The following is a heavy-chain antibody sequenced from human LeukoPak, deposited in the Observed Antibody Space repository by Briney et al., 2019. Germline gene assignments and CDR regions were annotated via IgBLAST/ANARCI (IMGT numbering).Heavy chain of an antibody. V-gene: IGHV4-59*12. CDR3: ARRLRLKRVLRYFDWLLAYFDY. J-gene: IGHJ4*02. CDR1: GGSISNKY. Sequence: PSETLSLTCTVSGGSISNKYWSWIRQPPGKGLEWIGYIYYSGSTNYNPSLKSRVTILVDTSKNQFSLKLSSVTAADTAVYYCARRLRLKRVLRYFDWLLAYFDYWGQGTLVTVSS. D-gene: IGHD3-9*01. CDR2: IYYSGST.